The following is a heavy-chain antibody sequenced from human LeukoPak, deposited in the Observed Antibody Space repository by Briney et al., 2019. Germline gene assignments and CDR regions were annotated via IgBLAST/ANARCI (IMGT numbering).Heavy chain of an antibody. Sequence: GGSLRLSCAASGFTFSTYAMSWVRQAPGKGLEWVSGISGSGTSTYYADSVKGRFTISRDNSKNTLYLQMNSLRAEDTAVYYCAKDGRAVYYYDGSGYSPFDYWGQGTLVTVSS. CDR3: AKDGRAVYYYDGSGYSPFDY. V-gene: IGHV3-23*01. J-gene: IGHJ4*02. CDR2: ISGSGTST. D-gene: IGHD3-22*01. CDR1: GFTFSTYA.